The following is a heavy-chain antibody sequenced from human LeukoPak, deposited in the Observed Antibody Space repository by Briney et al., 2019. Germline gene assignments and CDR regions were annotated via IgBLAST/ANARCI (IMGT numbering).Heavy chain of an antibody. D-gene: IGHD3-3*01. CDR3: ARQSQYYDFWSGYPRMDV. CDR1: GGSISSYY. J-gene: IGHJ6*04. Sequence: SETLSLTCTVSGGSISSYYWSWIRQPPGKGLEWIGYIYYSGSTNYNPALKSRVTISVDTSKNQFSLKLSSVTAADTAVYHCARQSQYYDFWSGYPRMDVWGKGTTVTVSS. CDR2: IYYSGST. V-gene: IGHV4-59*01.